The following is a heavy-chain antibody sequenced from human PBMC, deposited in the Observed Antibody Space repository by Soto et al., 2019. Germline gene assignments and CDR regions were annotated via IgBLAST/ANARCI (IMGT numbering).Heavy chain of an antibody. V-gene: IGHV4-39*01. CDR3: ARLVTGLAAAALPDY. Sequence: QLQLQESGPGLVKPSETLSLACTVSGDSISSGAYYWGWIRQPPGKGLEWIGSIYYTGSTYYNPSLKSRLIITMDTSKNQFSLKLSSVTAADTAVYYFARLVTGLAAAALPDYRGQGTLVTVSS. CDR1: GDSISSGAYY. J-gene: IGHJ4*02. CDR2: IYYTGST. D-gene: IGHD6-13*01.